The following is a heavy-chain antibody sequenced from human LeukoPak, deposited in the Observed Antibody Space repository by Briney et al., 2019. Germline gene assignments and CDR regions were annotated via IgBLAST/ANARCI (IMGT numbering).Heavy chain of an antibody. D-gene: IGHD3-9*01. CDR1: GGSFSGYY. CDR2: INHSGST. V-gene: IGHV4-34*01. CDR3: ARALKYYDILTGYYTSYYMDV. J-gene: IGHJ6*03. Sequence: SETLSLTCAVYGGSFSGYYWSWIRQPPGKGLEWIGEINHSGSTNYNPSLKSRVTISVDKSKNQFSLKLSSVTAADTAVYYCARALKYYDILTGYYTSYYMDVWGKGTTVTVSS.